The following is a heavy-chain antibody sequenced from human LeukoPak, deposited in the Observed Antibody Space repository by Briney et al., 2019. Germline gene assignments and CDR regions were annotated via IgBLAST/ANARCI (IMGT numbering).Heavy chain of an antibody. CDR3: TKGGVVSAFGY. D-gene: IGHD3-22*01. CDR2: VSGSGGNT. V-gene: IGHV3-23*01. J-gene: IGHJ4*02. Sequence: PGGSLRLSCAASGFSFGTYAMTWVSQAPGKGLECVSTVSGSGGNTYYTDSVKGRFTISRDNSKNTLFLQMSSLRAEDTALYYCTKGGVVSAFGYWGQGVLVTVSS. CDR1: GFSFGTYA.